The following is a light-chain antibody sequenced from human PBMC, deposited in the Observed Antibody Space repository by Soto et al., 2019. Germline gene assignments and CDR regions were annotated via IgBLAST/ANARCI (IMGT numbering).Light chain of an antibody. CDR3: SSYTRNSTYV. CDR1: SSDIGHYNY. V-gene: IGLV2-14*01. Sequence: QSALTQPASVSGSPGQSITISCTGTSSDIGHYNYVSWYQQYPGKAPKLMIYEVNNRPSGVSNRFSGPKSGNTASLTISGLQPEDEADYYCSSYTRNSTYVFGTGTKVTVL. CDR2: EVN. J-gene: IGLJ1*01.